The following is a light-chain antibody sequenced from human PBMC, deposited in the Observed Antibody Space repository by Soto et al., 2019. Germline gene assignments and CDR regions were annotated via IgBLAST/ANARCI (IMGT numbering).Light chain of an antibody. CDR2: EVS. V-gene: IGLV2-14*01. J-gene: IGLJ1*01. CDR1: SSDVGGYNY. CDR3: SSYTSSSLYV. Sequence: QSALTQPASVSRSPGQSITICCTRTSSDVGGYNYVSWYQQHPGKAPKLMIYEVSNRPSGVSNRFSGSKSGNTASLTISGLQAEDEADYYCSSYTSSSLYVFGTGTKVTVL.